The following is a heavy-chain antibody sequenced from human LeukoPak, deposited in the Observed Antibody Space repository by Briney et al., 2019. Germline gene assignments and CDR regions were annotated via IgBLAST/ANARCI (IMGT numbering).Heavy chain of an antibody. Sequence: KPSETLSLTCAVYGGSFSGYYWSWIRQPPGKGLEWTGEINHSGSTNYNPSLKSRVTISVDTSKNQFSLKLSSVTAADTAVYYCARPKGIGRYYGSGSYYDYWGQGTLVTVSS. CDR1: GGSFSGYY. D-gene: IGHD3-10*01. J-gene: IGHJ4*02. CDR2: INHSGST. V-gene: IGHV4-34*01. CDR3: ARPKGIGRYYGSGSYYDY.